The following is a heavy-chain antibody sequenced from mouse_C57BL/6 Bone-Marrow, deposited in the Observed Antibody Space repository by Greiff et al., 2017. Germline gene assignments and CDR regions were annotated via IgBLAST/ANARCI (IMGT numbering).Heavy chain of an antibody. J-gene: IGHJ2*01. Sequence: VQLQQSGAELAKPGASVKLSCKASGYTFTSYWMHWVKQRPGQGLEWIGYINPSSGYTKYNQKFKAKATLTADKSSSTAYMQLSSLTYEDSAVYYCARSTGPYYFDYWGQGTTLTVSS. CDR1: GYTFTSYW. V-gene: IGHV1-7*01. D-gene: IGHD4-1*01. CDR3: ARSTGPYYFDY. CDR2: INPSSGYT.